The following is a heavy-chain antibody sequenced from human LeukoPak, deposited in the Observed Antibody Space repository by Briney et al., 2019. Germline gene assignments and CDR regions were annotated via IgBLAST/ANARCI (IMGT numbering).Heavy chain of an antibody. V-gene: IGHV3-33*06. J-gene: IGHJ4*02. CDR2: IWYDGNHK. CDR1: GFTVSSNY. CDR3: AKAPKRYCTSASCQGYFDY. Sequence: PGGSLRLPCAASGFTVSSNYMSWVRQAPGKGLEWVAIIWYDGNHKYYVDSVKGRFTISRDNSKNTLYLQMDSLRAEDTAVYYCAKAPKRYCTSASCQGYFDYWGQGTLVTVSS. D-gene: IGHD2-2*01.